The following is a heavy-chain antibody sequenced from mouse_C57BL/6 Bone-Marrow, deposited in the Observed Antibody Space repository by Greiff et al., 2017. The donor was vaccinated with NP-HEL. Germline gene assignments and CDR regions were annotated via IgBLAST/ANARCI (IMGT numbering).Heavy chain of an antibody. CDR3: ARGSTMVTTPFAY. J-gene: IGHJ3*01. D-gene: IGHD2-2*01. Sequence: QVQLQPGAELVMPGASVKLSCKASGYTFTSYWMHWVKQRPGQGLEWIGEIDPSDSYTNYNQKFKGKSTLTVDKSSSTAYMQLSSLTSEDSAVYYCARGSTMVTTPFAYWGQGTLVTVSA. CDR2: IDPSDSYT. CDR1: GYTFTSYW. V-gene: IGHV1-69*01.